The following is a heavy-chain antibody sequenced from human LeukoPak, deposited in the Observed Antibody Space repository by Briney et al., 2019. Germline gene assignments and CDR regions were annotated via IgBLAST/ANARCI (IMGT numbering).Heavy chain of an antibody. J-gene: IGHJ4*02. V-gene: IGHV4-39*01. CDR2: IYYSGST. Sequence: SETLSLTCTVSGGSISSSSYYWGWIRQPPGKGLEWIGSIYYSGSTYYNPSLKSRVTVSVDTSKNQFSLKLSSVTAADTAVYYCARGDCSGGSCYLFDYWGQGALVTVSS. D-gene: IGHD2-15*01. CDR1: GGSISSSSYY. CDR3: ARGDCSGGSCYLFDY.